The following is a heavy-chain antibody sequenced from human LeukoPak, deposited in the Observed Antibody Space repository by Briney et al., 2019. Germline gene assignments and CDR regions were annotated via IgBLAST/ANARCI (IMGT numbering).Heavy chain of an antibody. Sequence: PSETLSLTCTVSGGSISSGDYYWSWIRQPPGKGLEWLGYIYYSGSTYYNPSLKSRVTISVDTSKNQFSLKLSSVTAADTAVYYCTREIFGVVIAGGPYYYYYMDVWGKGTTVTVSS. V-gene: IGHV4-30-4*08. CDR2: IYYSGST. CDR1: GGSISSGDYY. J-gene: IGHJ6*03. CDR3: TREIFGVVIAGGPYYYYYMDV. D-gene: IGHD3-3*01.